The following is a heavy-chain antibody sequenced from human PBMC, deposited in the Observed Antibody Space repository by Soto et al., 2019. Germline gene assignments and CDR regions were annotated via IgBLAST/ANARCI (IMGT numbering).Heavy chain of an antibody. CDR3: AREGRNTIFGVVIDYYFDY. V-gene: IGHV3-48*02. CDR2: ISSSSSTI. D-gene: IGHD3-3*01. J-gene: IGHJ4*02. CDR1: GFTFSSYS. Sequence: EVQLVESGGGLVQPGGSPRLSCAASGFTFSSYSMNWVRQAPGKGLEWVSYISSSSSTIYYADSVKGRFTISRDNAKNSLYLQMNSLRDEDTAVYYCAREGRNTIFGVVIDYYFDYWGQGTLVTVSS.